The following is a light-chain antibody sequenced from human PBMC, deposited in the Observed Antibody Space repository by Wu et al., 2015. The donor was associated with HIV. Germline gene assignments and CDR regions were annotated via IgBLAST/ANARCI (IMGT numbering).Light chain of an antibody. J-gene: IGKJ2*01. CDR2: GAS. Sequence: EIVMTQSPGTLSGSLGERVTLSCRASQSVRSNLAWYQQKPGQAPRLLIHGASTRATGIPARFSGSGSGTEFTLTINNMQSEDFAVYYCQQYSDWPMYTFGQGTKGGDQT. V-gene: IGKV3-15*01. CDR3: QQYSDWPMYT. CDR1: QSVRSN.